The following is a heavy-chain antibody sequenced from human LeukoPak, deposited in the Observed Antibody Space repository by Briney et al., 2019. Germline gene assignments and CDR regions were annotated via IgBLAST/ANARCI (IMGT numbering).Heavy chain of an antibody. CDR2: INHSGST. D-gene: IGHD3-3*01. CDR3: ARVPIFVYYYMDV. Sequence: KPSETLSLTCAVYGGSFSGYYWSWIRQPPGKGLEWIGEINHSGSTNYNPSLKSRVTISVDTSKNQFSLKLSSVTAADTAVYYCARVPIFVYYYMDVWGKGTTVTVSS. V-gene: IGHV4-34*01. J-gene: IGHJ6*03. CDR1: GGSFSGYY.